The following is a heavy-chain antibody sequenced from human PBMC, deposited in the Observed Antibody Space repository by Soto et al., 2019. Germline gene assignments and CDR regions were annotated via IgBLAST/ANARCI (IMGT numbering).Heavy chain of an antibody. V-gene: IGHV3-11*01. J-gene: IGHJ4*02. CDR1: GFTFSDYY. Sequence: GGSLRLSCAASGFTFSDYYMSWIRQALGKGLEWVSYISSSDSIYYADSVKGRFTISRDNAKNSLYLQMNSLRAEDTAVYYCARDLGYYDSSGYFDYWGQGTLVTVSS. CDR3: ARDLGYYDSSGYFDY. D-gene: IGHD3-22*01. CDR2: ISSSDSI.